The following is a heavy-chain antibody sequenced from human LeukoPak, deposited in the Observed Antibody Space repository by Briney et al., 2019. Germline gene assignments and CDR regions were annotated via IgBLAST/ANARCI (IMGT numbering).Heavy chain of an antibody. CDR2: IYYSGST. CDR3: ARDGSSGYPLNP. Sequence: SETLSLTCTVSGGSVSSASYYWSWIRQPPGKGLEWIGYIYYSGSTNYNPSLKSRVTISVDTSKNQFSLKLSSVTAADTAIYHCARDGSSGYPLNPWGQGTLVTVSS. D-gene: IGHD3-22*01. J-gene: IGHJ5*02. V-gene: IGHV4-61*01. CDR1: GGSVSSASYY.